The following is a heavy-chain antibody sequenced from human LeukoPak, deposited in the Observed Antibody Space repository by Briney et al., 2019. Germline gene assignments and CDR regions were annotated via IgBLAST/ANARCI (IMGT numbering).Heavy chain of an antibody. CDR2: IYPGDSDT. V-gene: IGHV5-51*01. D-gene: IGHD5-24*01. CDR1: GYRFTSYW. CDR3: ARRDGYNTDWYYMDV. Sequence: ESLKISCKGSGYRFTSYWIGWVRQMPGKGLEWMGIIYPGDSDTRYSPSFQGQVTFSADKSFSTVYLQWSSLKASDTAMYYCARRDGYNTDWYYMDVWGKGTTVTVSS. J-gene: IGHJ6*03.